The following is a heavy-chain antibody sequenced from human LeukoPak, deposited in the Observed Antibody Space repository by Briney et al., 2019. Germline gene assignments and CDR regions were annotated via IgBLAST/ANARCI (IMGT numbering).Heavy chain of an antibody. Sequence: SETLSLTCAVSGYSISIGYYWGWIRPAPGKGLEWIGSSYHRGNAHYKSSLNGRVAISTDTSKNQFSLTLTSVTAADTALYFCVRLLGDSRGYYPRSFYIDSWGQGILVSVSS. CDR3: VRLLGDSRGYYPRSFYIDS. D-gene: IGHD3-22*01. CDR2: SYHRGNA. V-gene: IGHV4-38-2*01. J-gene: IGHJ4*02. CDR1: GYSISIGYY.